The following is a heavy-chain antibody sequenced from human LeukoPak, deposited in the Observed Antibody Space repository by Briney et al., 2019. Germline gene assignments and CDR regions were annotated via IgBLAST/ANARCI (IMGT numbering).Heavy chain of an antibody. CDR2: IIPIFGIA. J-gene: IGHJ4*02. V-gene: IGHV1-69*04. Sequence: SVKVSCKASGGTFSSYAISWVRQAPGQGLEWMGRIIPIFGIANYAQKFQGRVTITADKSTSTAYMELSSLISEDTAVYYCARGGGYYSIPFDYWGQGTLVTVSS. D-gene: IGHD3-22*01. CDR1: GGTFSSYA. CDR3: ARGGGYYSIPFDY.